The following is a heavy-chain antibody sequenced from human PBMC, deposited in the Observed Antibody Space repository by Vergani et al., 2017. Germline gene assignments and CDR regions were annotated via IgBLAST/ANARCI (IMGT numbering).Heavy chain of an antibody. CDR1: GGSISSGSYY. CDR2: TYTSGST. CDR3: ARSLTSHYYYYYGMDV. J-gene: IGHJ6*02. V-gene: IGHV4-61*02. Sequence: QVQLQESGPGLVKPSQTLSLTCTVSGGSISSGSYYWSWIRQPAGKGLEWIGRTYTSGSTNYNPSLKSRVTISVDTSKNQFSLKLSSVTAADTAVYYCARSLTSHYYYYYGMDVWGQGTTVTVSS. D-gene: IGHD3-16*01.